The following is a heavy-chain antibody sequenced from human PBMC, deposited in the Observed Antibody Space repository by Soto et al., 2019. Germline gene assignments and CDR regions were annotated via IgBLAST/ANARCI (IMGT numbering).Heavy chain of an antibody. CDR3: ARESRVVVVAATRVAFDI. CDR2: IIPIFGTA. V-gene: IGHV1-69*13. J-gene: IGHJ3*02. Sequence: ASVKVSCKASGGTFSSYAISWVRQAPGQGLEWMGGIIPIFGTANYAQKFQGRVTITAGESTSTAYMELSSLRSEGTAVYYCARESRVVVVAATRVAFDIWGQGTMVTVSS. CDR1: GGTFSSYA. D-gene: IGHD2-15*01.